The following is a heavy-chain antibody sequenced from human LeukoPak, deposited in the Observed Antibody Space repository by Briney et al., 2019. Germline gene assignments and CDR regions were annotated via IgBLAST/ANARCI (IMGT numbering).Heavy chain of an antibody. V-gene: IGHV3-21*01. CDR2: ISSSSSYI. Sequence: GGSLRLSCAASGFTFSSYSMNWVRQAPGKGLEWVSSISSSSSYIYYADSVKGRFTISRDNAKNSLYLQMNSLRAEDTAVYYCARDFEPGYSGYDSPSPFDYWGQGTLVTVSS. CDR3: ARDFEPGYSGYDSPSPFDY. D-gene: IGHD5-12*01. J-gene: IGHJ4*02. CDR1: GFTFSSYS.